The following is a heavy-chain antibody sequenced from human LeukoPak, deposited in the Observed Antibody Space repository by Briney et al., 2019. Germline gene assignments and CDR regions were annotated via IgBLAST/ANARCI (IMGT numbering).Heavy chain of an antibody. CDR2: IAYDGSRK. Sequence: GGSLRLSCAGSGFTFSGYGMHWVRQAPSQLLEWVTGIAYDGSRKHYADSVKGRFTISRDNSRNTMALQMNSLRVEDTAVYHCTRYDSSRFDPWGQGTLVIVSS. D-gene: IGHD3-3*01. CDR1: GFTFSGYG. CDR3: TRYDSSRFDP. V-gene: IGHV3-30*03. J-gene: IGHJ5*02.